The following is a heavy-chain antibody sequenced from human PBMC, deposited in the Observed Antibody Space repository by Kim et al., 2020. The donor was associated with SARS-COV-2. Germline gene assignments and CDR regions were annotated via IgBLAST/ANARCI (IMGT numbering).Heavy chain of an antibody. CDR3: ARIAITMIVVEPFDY. V-gene: IGHV1-18*01. Sequence: QKLQGRVTMTTDTSTSTAYMGLRSLRSDDTAVYYCARIAITMIVVEPFDYWGQGTLVTVSS. D-gene: IGHD3-22*01. J-gene: IGHJ4*02.